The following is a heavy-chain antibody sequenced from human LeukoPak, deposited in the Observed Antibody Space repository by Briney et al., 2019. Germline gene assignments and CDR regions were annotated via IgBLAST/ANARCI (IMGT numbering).Heavy chain of an antibody. V-gene: IGHV1-2*02. J-gene: IGHJ4*02. CDR1: GYTFTGYY. CDR2: INPNSGDT. CDR3: ARSSSHDY. Sequence: ASVKVSCKTSGYTFTGYYIHWVRQAPGQGLEWMGWINPNSGDTNYAQKFRGRVTMTRDKSLSTAYMEVSRLISDDTAVYYCARSSSHDYWGQGTLVTVSS.